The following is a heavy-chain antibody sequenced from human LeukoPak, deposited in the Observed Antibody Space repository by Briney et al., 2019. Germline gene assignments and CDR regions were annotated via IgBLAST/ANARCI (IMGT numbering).Heavy chain of an antibody. Sequence: GGSLRLSCAASGFTFNRNWMSWLRQAPGKGLEWVANIKEDGSVKNYEDSVKGRFTISRDNAANSVSLLLNSLRAEDTAVYYCARDVGKGYFDYWGQGTLVTVSS. J-gene: IGHJ4*02. CDR1: GFTFNRNW. CDR3: ARDVGKGYFDY. CDR2: IKEDGSVK. V-gene: IGHV3-7*04.